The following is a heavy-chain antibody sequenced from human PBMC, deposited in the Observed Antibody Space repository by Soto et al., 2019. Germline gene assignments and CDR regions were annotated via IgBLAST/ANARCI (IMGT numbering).Heavy chain of an antibody. D-gene: IGHD2-15*01. Sequence: QVQLVQSGAEVKKPGSSVKVSCKASGGTFSSYAISWVRQAPGQGLEWMGGIIPIFGTANYAQKFQGRVTITADKSTSTAYMERSSRRSGDTAVYEWARGAGYCSGGSCYSFDYWGQGTLVTVSS. CDR1: GGTFSSYA. CDR2: IIPIFGTA. CDR3: ARGAGYCSGGSCYSFDY. J-gene: IGHJ4*02. V-gene: IGHV1-69*06.